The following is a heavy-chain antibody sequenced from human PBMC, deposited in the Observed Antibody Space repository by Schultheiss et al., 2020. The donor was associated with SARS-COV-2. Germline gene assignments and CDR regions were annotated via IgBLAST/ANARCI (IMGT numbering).Heavy chain of an antibody. V-gene: IGHV3-21*01. D-gene: IGHD6-19*01. J-gene: IGHJ4*02. Sequence: GGSLRLSCAASGFTFSSYGMHWVRQAPGKGLEWVSSISSSSSYIYYADSVKGRFTISRDNAKNSLYLQMNSLRAEDTAVYYCARDRYSSGRMAYYFDYWGQGTLVTVSS. CDR1: GFTFSSYG. CDR2: ISSSSSYI. CDR3: ARDRYSSGRMAYYFDY.